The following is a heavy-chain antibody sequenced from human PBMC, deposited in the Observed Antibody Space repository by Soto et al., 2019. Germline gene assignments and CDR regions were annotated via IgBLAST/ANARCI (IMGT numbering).Heavy chain of an antibody. CDR2: INHSGST. Sequence: QVQLQQWGAGLLKPSETLSLTCAVYGGSFSGYYWSWIRQPPGKGLEWIGEINHSGSTNYNPSLKGRVTLSVDTSKNQFSLKLSSVTAADTAVYYCAIPGGGHRDYMDVWGKGTTVTVSS. CDR3: AIPGGGHRDYMDV. V-gene: IGHV4-34*01. D-gene: IGHD3-16*01. J-gene: IGHJ6*03. CDR1: GGSFSGYY.